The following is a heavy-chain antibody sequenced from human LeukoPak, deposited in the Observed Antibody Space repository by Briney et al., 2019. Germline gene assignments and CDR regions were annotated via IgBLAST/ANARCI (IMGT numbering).Heavy chain of an antibody. J-gene: IGHJ5*02. CDR3: ARGRRQLTPVDP. CDR1: GFTFSNYS. V-gene: IGHV3-48*01. CDR2: ISRASSTI. Sequence: PGGSLRLSCAATGFTFSNYSMNWVRQAPGKGLEWVSYISRASSTIYYADSVKGRFTISRDNAKNSLYLQMNSLRAEDTAVYYCARGRRQLTPVDPWGQGTLVTVSS. D-gene: IGHD6-6*01.